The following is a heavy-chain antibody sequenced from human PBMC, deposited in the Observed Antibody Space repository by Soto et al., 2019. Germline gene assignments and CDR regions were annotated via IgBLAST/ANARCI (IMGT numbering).Heavy chain of an antibody. CDR3: ARGPPFH. D-gene: IGHD3-16*01. CDR2: IYHSGST. V-gene: IGHV4-30-2*01. CDR1: GGSISSGGYS. Sequence: SETLSLTCAVSGGSISSGGYSWSWIRQPPGKGLEWIGYIYHSGSTYYNPSLKSRVTISVDRSKNQFSLKLSSVTAADTAVYYCARGPPFHWGLGTLVTVSS. J-gene: IGHJ4*02.